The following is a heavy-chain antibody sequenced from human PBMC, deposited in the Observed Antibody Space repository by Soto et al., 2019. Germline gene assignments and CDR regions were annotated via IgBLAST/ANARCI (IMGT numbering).Heavy chain of an antibody. CDR3: AKSSGGSYRAFDY. CDR1: GYTFTNYD. Sequence: QVQLVQSGAEVKKPGASVKVSCKASGYTFTNYDINWVRQAPGQGLEWMGWMNPNSGHTGFARKFQDRVTMTKNTAIRTAYMELSSLKSEDTAVYYCAKSSGGSYRAFDYWGQGTLVTVSS. J-gene: IGHJ4*02. D-gene: IGHD3-22*01. V-gene: IGHV1-8*01. CDR2: MNPNSGHT.